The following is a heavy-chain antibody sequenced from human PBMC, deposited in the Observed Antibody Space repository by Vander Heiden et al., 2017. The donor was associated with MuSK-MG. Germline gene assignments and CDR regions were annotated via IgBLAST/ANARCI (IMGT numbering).Heavy chain of an antibody. Sequence: EVQLVESGGGLVQPGGSLSLYCAASGFTFSSYAMSWVRQAPGKGLEWVSAISGSGGSTYYADSVKGRFTISRDNSKNTLYLQMNSLRAEDTAVYYCAKNTGGSYSYFDYWGQGTLVTVSS. V-gene: IGHV3-23*04. D-gene: IGHD1-26*01. CDR2: ISGSGGST. J-gene: IGHJ4*02. CDR1: GFTFSSYA. CDR3: AKNTGGSYSYFDY.